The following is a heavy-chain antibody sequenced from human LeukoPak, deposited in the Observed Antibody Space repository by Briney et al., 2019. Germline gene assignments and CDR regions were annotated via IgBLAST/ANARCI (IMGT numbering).Heavy chain of an antibody. CDR2: ISAYNGNT. CDR3: ATDRVRVPLWFGELLGY. D-gene: IGHD3-10*01. Sequence: GASVKVSCKASGYTFTSYGISWVRQAPGQGLEWMGWISAYNGNTNYAQKFQGRVTMTEDTSTDTAYMELSSLRSEDTAVYYCATDRVRVPLWFGELLGYWGQGTLVTVSS. J-gene: IGHJ4*02. CDR1: GYTFTSYG. V-gene: IGHV1-18*01.